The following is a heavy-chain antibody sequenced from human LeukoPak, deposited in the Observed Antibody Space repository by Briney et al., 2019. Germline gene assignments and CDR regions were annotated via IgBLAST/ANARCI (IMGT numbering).Heavy chain of an antibody. Sequence: SETLSLTCTVSGGSISSYYWSWIRQPPGKGLEWIGYIYYSGSTNYNPSLKSRVTISVDTSKNQFSLKLSSVTAADTAVYYCARGHDSSGYSRFWLDYWGQGILVTVSS. CDR2: IYYSGST. D-gene: IGHD3-22*01. CDR3: ARGHDSSGYSRFWLDY. CDR1: GGSISSYY. V-gene: IGHV4-59*08. J-gene: IGHJ4*02.